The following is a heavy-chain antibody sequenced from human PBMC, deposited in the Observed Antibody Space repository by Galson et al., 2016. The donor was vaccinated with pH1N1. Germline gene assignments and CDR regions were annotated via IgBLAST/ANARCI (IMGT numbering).Heavy chain of an antibody. CDR2: TRYDESNK. J-gene: IGHJ6*02. CDR3: AKENFYFGSGSHYGLDV. CDR1: GFTLKNFG. D-gene: IGHD3-10*01. Sequence: SLRLSCAASGFTLKNFGMHWVRQAPGRGLEWVAFTRYDESNKYYGDSVKGRFSISRDNSKNTLYLQMSSLRGDDTAVYYCAKENFYFGSGSHYGLDVWGQGTTVTVSS. V-gene: IGHV3-30*02.